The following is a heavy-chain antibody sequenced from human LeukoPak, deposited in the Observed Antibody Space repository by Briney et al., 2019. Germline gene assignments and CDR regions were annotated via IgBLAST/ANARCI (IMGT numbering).Heavy chain of an antibody. D-gene: IGHD6-13*01. CDR3: ASDIAAAGTYYYYGMDV. Sequence: PGGSLRLSCAASGFTFSSYWMHWVRQAPGKGLVWVSRINSDGSSTSYADSVKGRFTISRDNAKNTLYLQMNSLRAEDTAVYYCASDIAAAGTYYYYGMDVWGQGTTVTVSS. V-gene: IGHV3-74*01. CDR2: INSDGSST. J-gene: IGHJ6*02. CDR1: GFTFSSYW.